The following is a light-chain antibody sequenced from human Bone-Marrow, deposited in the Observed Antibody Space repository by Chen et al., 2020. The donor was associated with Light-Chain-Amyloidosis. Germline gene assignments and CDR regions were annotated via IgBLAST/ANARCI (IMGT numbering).Light chain of an antibody. Sequence: SYVLTQPSSVSVVPGQTATIACGGSNIGSKSVHWYQQTPGQAPLLVIYDDSDRPSGIPERLSGSNSGNTATLTISRVEAGDEADYYCQVWDRSSDRPVFGGGTKLTVL. V-gene: IGLV3-21*02. CDR2: DDS. J-gene: IGLJ3*02. CDR3: QVWDRSSDRPV. CDR1: NIGSKS.